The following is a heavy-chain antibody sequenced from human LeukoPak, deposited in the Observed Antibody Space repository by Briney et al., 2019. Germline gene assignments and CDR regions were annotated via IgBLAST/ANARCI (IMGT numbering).Heavy chain of an antibody. Sequence: RGESLKISCKRPGYTFTTYWIAWVRQMPGKGLEWMGIIYPGDSDPRYSPSFQGQVTISADTSISTAYLQWSSLEASDSAMYVCVRHGLGSCWFGFDYWGQGTLVTVCS. D-gene: IGHD6-13*01. CDR3: VRHGLGSCWFGFDY. J-gene: IGHJ4*02. CDR1: GYTFTTYW. V-gene: IGHV5-51*01. CDR2: IYPGDSDP.